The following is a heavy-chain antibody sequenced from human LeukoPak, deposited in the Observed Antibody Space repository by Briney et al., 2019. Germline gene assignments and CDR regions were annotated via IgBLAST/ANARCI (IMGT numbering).Heavy chain of an antibody. CDR3: ARGPPPDFDC. V-gene: IGHV4-4*07. J-gene: IGHJ4*02. Sequence: ETLSLTCTVSGGSISDYYWSWIRQPAGKGLEWIGRIYTTGSTDYNPSLKSRVTMSVDTPKNQFSLKLSSVTAADTAVYYCARGPPPDFDCWGQGTLVTVSS. CDR1: GGSISDYY. CDR2: IYTTGST.